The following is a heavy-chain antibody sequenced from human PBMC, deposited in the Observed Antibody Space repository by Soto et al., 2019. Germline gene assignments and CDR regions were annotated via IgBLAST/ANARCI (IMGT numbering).Heavy chain of an antibody. CDR2: LSAYNGNT. CDR3: SRERVFPTRGWDAFDI. Sequence: QVQLVQSGAEVKKPGASVKVSCKASGYTFTSYGISWVRQAPGQGLEWMGWLSAYNGNTNYAQKLQGRVTMTPDTSTSTAYMERRSLRSDDTAVYYCSRERVFPTRGWDAFDIWGQGTMVTVSS. V-gene: IGHV1-18*04. D-gene: IGHD2-21*01. CDR1: GYTFTSYG. J-gene: IGHJ3*02.